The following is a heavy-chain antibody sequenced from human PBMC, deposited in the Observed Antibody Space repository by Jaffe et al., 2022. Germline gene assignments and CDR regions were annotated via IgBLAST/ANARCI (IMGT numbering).Heavy chain of an antibody. CDR3: ARDTLDGSGLYYYYMDV. CDR1: GGSISSGSYY. V-gene: IGHV4-61*02. J-gene: IGHJ6*03. Sequence: QVQLQESGPGLVKPSQTLSLTCTVSGGSISSGSYYWSWIRQPAGKGLEWIGRIYTSGSTNYNPSLKSRVTISVDTSKNQFSLKLSSVTAADTAVYYCARDTLDGSGLYYYYMDVWGKGTTVTVSS. CDR2: IYTSGST. D-gene: IGHD3-10*01.